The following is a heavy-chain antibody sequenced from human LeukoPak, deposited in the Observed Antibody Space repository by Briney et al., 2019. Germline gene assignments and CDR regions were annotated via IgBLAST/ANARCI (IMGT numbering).Heavy chain of an antibody. Sequence: GGSLRLPCVASGLTFHDYAIHWVRQAPGKGLEWVSLISADGGSTFYADSVRGRFSISRDNSKNSLYLQMNSLRTEDTAMYYCAKESGKFDYWGQGTLVAVSS. CDR2: ISADGGST. V-gene: IGHV3-43*02. J-gene: IGHJ4*02. CDR1: GLTFHDYA. CDR3: AKESGKFDY.